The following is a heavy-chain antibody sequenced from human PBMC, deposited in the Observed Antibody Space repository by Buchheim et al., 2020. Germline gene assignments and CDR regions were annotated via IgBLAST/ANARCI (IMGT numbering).Heavy chain of an antibody. Sequence: QLQLQESGPGLVKPSETLSLTCTVSGGSISSSSYYWGWIRQPPGKGLEWIGSIYYSGRTYYNSSLKIRVTISVDTSKNQVSLKLSSVTAADTAVYYCARPEEGGFDYWGQGTL. V-gene: IGHV4-39*01. CDR2: IYYSGRT. CDR3: ARPEEGGFDY. D-gene: IGHD1-14*01. J-gene: IGHJ4*02. CDR1: GGSISSSSYY.